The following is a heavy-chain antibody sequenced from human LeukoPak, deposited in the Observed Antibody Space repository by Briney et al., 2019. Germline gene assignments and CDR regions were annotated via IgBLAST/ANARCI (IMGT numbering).Heavy chain of an antibody. Sequence: ASVKVSCKASGYTFTGYYMHWVRQAPGQGLEWMGWINPNSGGTNYAQKFQGRVTMTRDTSISTAYMELSRLRSDDTAVYYCARRYDFWSDYYLYYFDYWGQGTLVTVSS. CDR2: INPNSGGT. D-gene: IGHD3-3*01. CDR3: ARRYDFWSDYYLYYFDY. V-gene: IGHV1-2*02. J-gene: IGHJ4*02. CDR1: GYTFTGYY.